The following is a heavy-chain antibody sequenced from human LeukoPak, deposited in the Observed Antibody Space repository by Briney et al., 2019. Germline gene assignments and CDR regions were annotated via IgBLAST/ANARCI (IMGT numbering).Heavy chain of an antibody. D-gene: IGHD3-10*01. CDR3: ARDQTYSGSGIYTYFDY. J-gene: IGHJ4*02. V-gene: IGHV1-69*06. CDR1: GGTFSSYA. Sequence: SVKVSCKASGGTFSSYAISWVRQAPGQGLEWMGGIIPIFGTANYAQKFQGRVTITADKSTSTAYMELSSLRSEDTAVYYCARDQTYSGSGIYTYFDYWGQGILVTVSS. CDR2: IIPIFGTA.